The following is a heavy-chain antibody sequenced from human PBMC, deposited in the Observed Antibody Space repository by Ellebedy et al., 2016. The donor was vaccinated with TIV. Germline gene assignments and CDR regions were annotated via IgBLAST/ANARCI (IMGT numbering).Heavy chain of an antibody. CDR2: INYDGSAI. D-gene: IGHD1-1*01. J-gene: IGHJ4*02. CDR1: GFTFSDYY. CDR3: ARTVTGIRGFGY. Sequence: GESLKISCAASGFTFSDYYMNWIRQAPGKGLEWLSYINYDGSAILYADSVRGRFTISRDNAKNSLYLEINNLRADDTAVYYCARTVTGIRGFGYWGQGTLVTVS. V-gene: IGHV3-11*01.